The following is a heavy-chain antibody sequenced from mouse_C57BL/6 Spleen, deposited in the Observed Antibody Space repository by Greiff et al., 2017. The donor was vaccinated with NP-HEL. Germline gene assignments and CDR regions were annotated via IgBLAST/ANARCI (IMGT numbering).Heavy chain of an antibody. Sequence: VQLKESGGGLVQPGGSLSLSCAASGFTFTDYYMSWVRQPPGKALEWLGFIRNKANGYTTEYSASVKGRFTISRDNSQSILYLQMNALRAEDSATYYCARYGSSLYAMDYWGQGTSVTVSS. CDR3: ARYGSSLYAMDY. CDR1: GFTFTDYY. CDR2: IRNKANGYTT. J-gene: IGHJ4*01. D-gene: IGHD1-1*01. V-gene: IGHV7-3*01.